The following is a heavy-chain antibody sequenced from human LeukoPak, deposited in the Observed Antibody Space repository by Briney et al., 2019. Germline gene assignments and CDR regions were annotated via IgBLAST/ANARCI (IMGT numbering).Heavy chain of an antibody. CDR3: ARLLRDVYNSIDY. J-gene: IGHJ4*02. V-gene: IGHV4-61*02. D-gene: IGHD5-24*01. Sequence: SSETLSLTCTVAGGSISSGSSYWSWIRQPAGKGLEWIGRIYTSGSTNYNPSLKSRVTISVDTSKNQFSLKLSSMTAAERRGYYCARLLRDVYNSIDYWGQGTLVTVSS. CDR1: GGSISSGSSY. CDR2: IYTSGST.